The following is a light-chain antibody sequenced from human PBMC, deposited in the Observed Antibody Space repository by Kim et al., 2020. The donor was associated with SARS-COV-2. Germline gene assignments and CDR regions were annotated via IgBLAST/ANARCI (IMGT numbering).Light chain of an antibody. CDR3: QSYDSSLSGSGV. CDR2: GNN. J-gene: IGLJ3*02. V-gene: IGLV1-40*01. CDR1: SSHIGAGYD. Sequence: VTISCTGSSSHIGAGYDVHWYQQHPGTAPKLLIYGNNNRPSGVPDRFSGSKSGTSASLAITGLQAEDEADYYCQSYDSSLSGSGVFGGGTQLTVL.